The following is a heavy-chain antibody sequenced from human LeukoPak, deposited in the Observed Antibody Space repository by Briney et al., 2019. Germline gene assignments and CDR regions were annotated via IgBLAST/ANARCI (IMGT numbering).Heavy chain of an antibody. D-gene: IGHD2-2*01. V-gene: IGHV1-69*06. CDR1: GGTFSSYA. CDR3: ARGYCSSTSCYAFDI. J-gene: IGHJ3*02. Sequence: GSSVKVSCKASGGTFSSYAISWVRQAPGQGLEWMGGIIPIFGTANYAQKFQGRVTITADKSTSTVYMELSSLRSEDTAVYYCARGYCSSTSCYAFDIWGQGTMVTVSS. CDR2: IIPIFGTA.